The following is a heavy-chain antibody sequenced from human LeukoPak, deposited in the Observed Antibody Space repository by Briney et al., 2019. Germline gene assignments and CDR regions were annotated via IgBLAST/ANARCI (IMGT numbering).Heavy chain of an antibody. CDR2: ISFSSGDT. J-gene: IGHJ4*02. Sequence: GGSLRLSCAASGFAFGHHYMSWFRQAPGKGPESVSYISFSSGDTNYGDSVRGRFTISRDNAKNSLYLQMNSLRVEDTAVYYCARGAGELPIDYWGQGTMVTVSS. CDR1: GFAFGHHY. CDR3: ARGAGELPIDY. D-gene: IGHD3-10*01. V-gene: IGHV3-11*06.